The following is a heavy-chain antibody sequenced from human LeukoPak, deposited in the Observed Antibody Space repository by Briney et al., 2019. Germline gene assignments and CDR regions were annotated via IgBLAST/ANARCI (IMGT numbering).Heavy chain of an antibody. CDR3: TASYYDSSGYRV. CDR1: GFTFSNAW. V-gene: IGHV3-15*01. D-gene: IGHD3-22*01. Sequence: GGSLRLSCAASGFTFSNAWMSWVRQAPGKGLEWVGRIKTKTDGGTTDYAAPVKDRFTISRDDSKNSLYLQMNSLKTEDTAVYYCTASYYDSSGYRVWGQGTLVTVSS. J-gene: IGHJ4*02. CDR2: IKTKTDGGTT.